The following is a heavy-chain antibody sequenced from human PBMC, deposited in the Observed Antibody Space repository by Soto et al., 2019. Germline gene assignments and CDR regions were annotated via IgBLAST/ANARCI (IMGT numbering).Heavy chain of an antibody. V-gene: IGHV4-34*01. D-gene: IGHD4-17*01. J-gene: IGHJ6*02. CDR3: ARGGSLTVEGIYGMDV. CDR2: INHSGST. Sequence: PSETLSLTCAVYGGSFSGYYWSWIRQPPGKGLEWIGEINHSGSTNYNPSLKSRVTISVDTSKNQFSLKLSSVTAADTAVYYCARGGSLTVEGIYGMDVWGQGTTVTVSS. CDR1: GGSFSGYY.